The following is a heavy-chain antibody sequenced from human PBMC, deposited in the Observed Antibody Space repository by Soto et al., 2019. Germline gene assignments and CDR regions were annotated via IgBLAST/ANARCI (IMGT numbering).Heavy chain of an antibody. J-gene: IGHJ6*02. CDR3: ARAECSSPNCVTAYYSYGLDV. D-gene: IGHD2-2*01. V-gene: IGHV3-48*03. CDR1: GFTFSNFE. Sequence: GGSLRLSCAASGFTFSNFEMHWVRQAPGKGLEWVSFIKTAGSTKYYAESVKGRFTISRDNARNSLFLQMNSLRAEETAVYYCARAECSSPNCVTAYYSYGLDVWGQGTTVTVSS. CDR2: IKTAGSTK.